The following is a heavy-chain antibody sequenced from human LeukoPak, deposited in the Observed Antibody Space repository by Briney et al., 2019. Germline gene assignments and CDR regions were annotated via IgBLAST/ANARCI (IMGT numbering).Heavy chain of an antibody. D-gene: IGHD3-16*02. CDR2: IYYSGST. V-gene: IGHV4-30-4*01. Sequence: SQTLSLTCTVSGGSISSGDYYWSWIRQPPGKGLEWIGYIYYSGSTYYNPSLKSRVTISVDTSKNQFSLKLSSVTAADTAVHYCAREPYDYVWGSYPVGYFDYWGQGTLVTVSS. CDR1: GGSISSGDYY. CDR3: AREPYDYVWGSYPVGYFDY. J-gene: IGHJ4*02.